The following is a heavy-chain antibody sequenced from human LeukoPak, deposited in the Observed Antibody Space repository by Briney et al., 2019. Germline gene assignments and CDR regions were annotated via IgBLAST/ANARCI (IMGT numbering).Heavy chain of an antibody. V-gene: IGHV4-59*11. CDR2: IYYSGST. CDR1: GGSINSHY. J-gene: IGHJ6*03. D-gene: IGHD3-3*01. Sequence: SETLSLTCTVSGGSINSHYWSWIRQPPGKGLEWIGYIYYSGSTNYNPSLKSRVTISVDTSKNQFSLKLSSVTAADTAVYYCARGTTYDFPRYYYMDVWGKGTPVTVSS. CDR3: ARGTTYDFPRYYYMDV.